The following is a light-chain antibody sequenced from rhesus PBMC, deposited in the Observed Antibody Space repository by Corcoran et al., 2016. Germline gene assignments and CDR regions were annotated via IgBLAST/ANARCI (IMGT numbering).Light chain of an antibody. CDR2: AAS. CDR1: QGISSY. J-gene: IGKJ3*01. V-gene: IGKV1-28*01. CDR3: LQHNSYPVT. Sequence: DIQMTQSPSSLSASVGDTVTITCRASQGISSYVNWFQQKPGKAPKLLIDAASSLESGVPPRFSGSGSGTEFSLTISSLQPEDFAAYYCLQHNSYPVTFGPGAKLDIK.